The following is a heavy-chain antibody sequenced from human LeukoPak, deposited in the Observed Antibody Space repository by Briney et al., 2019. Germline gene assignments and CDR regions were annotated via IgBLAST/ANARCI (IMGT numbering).Heavy chain of an antibody. CDR3: ARDNSIADRGWWFDP. J-gene: IGHJ5*02. D-gene: IGHD4-23*01. Sequence: AASVKVSCKASGYIFTNHYMHWVRQAPGQGLEWMGLINPSGSSTLYAEKFRGRIIMTRDMSTATDYMELGSLRSEDTAVYYCARDNSIADRGWWFDPWGQGTLVTVSS. CDR1: GYIFTNHY. CDR2: INPSGSST. V-gene: IGHV1-46*01.